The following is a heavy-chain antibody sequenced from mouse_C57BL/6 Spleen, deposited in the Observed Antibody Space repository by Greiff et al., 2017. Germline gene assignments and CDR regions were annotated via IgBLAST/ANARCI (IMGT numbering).Heavy chain of an antibody. D-gene: IGHD2-4*01. V-gene: IGHV5-4*01. Sequence: EVKVVESGGGLVKPGGSLKLSCAASGFTFSSYAMSWVRQTPEKRLEWVATISDGGSYTYYPDNVKGRFTISRDNAKNNLYLQMSHLKSEDTAMYYCARDDYDHYFDYWGQGTTLTVSS. J-gene: IGHJ2*01. CDR1: GFTFSSYA. CDR2: ISDGGSYT. CDR3: ARDDYDHYFDY.